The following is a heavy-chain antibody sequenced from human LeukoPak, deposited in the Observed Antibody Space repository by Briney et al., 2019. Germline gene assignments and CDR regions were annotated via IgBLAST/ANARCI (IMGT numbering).Heavy chain of an antibody. D-gene: IGHD2-8*01. CDR2: TAPV. J-gene: IGHJ3*01. Sequence: GGSLRLSCAASGLTFSDYAMTWVRQAPGKGLEWVSSTAPVHYADSVKGRFTISRDDSKNTLFLQMNSLRAGDTAIYYCAKDSFSYNGIFDALDVWGQGTMVTVSS. CDR1: GLTFSDYA. V-gene: IGHV3-23*01. CDR3: AKDSFSYNGIFDALDV.